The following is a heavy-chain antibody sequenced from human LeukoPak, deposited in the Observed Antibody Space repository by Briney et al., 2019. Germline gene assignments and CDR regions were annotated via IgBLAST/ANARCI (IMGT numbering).Heavy chain of an antibody. CDR1: GYSISSGFY. J-gene: IGHJ4*02. CDR3: VRDWAYCGGDCYPGY. V-gene: IGHV4-38-2*02. CDR2: MSHSGST. Sequence: SETLSLTCVVSGYSISSGFYWGWIRQPPGKGLEWIGSMSHSGSTYYNPPLKSRLTISVDTSKNQFSLNLRSVTAADAAVYYCVRDWAYCGGDCYPGYWGQGTLVTVSS. D-gene: IGHD2-21*02.